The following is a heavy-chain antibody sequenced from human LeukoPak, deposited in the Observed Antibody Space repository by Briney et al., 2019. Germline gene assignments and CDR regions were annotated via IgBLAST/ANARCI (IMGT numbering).Heavy chain of an antibody. Sequence: GGSLRLSCAASGFTFSSYSMSWVRQAPGKGLEWVANIVQDGSEKYYVDSVKGRFTISRDNAKNSLYLQMNSLRADDTAVYYCARSPGRYSYGYTYYYYYGMDVWGQGTTVTVSS. V-gene: IGHV3-7*01. CDR1: GFTFSSYS. CDR3: ARSPGRYSYGYTYYYYYGMDV. J-gene: IGHJ6*02. CDR2: IVQDGSEK. D-gene: IGHD5-18*01.